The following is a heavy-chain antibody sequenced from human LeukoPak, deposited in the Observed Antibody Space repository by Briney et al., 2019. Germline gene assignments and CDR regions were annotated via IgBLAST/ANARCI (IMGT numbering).Heavy chain of an antibody. CDR2: IYPNNGAT. CDR1: GYTFSGSGWY. Sequence: ASVKVSCKASGYTFSGSGWYLYWLRQAPGQGLECLGWIYPNNGATSYAQKFQGRVAMTRDKSVSTAYMELSRLRPDDTAVYFCARDGPAQMVEFDNWGQGTLVTVSS. J-gene: IGHJ4*02. CDR3: ARDGPAQMVEFDN. V-gene: IGHV1-2*02. D-gene: IGHD3-10*01.